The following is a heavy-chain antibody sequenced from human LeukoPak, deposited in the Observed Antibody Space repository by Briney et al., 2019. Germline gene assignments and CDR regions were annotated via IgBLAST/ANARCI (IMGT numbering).Heavy chain of an antibody. Sequence: SETLSLTCAVYGGSFSGYYWSWIRQPPGKGLEWIGEINHSGSTNYNPSLKSRVTISVDTSKNQFSLMLSSVTAADTAVYYCAREGARGGRPFDPWGQGTLVTVSS. CDR1: GGSFSGYY. D-gene: IGHD2-15*01. J-gene: IGHJ5*02. V-gene: IGHV4-34*01. CDR3: AREGARGGRPFDP. CDR2: INHSGST.